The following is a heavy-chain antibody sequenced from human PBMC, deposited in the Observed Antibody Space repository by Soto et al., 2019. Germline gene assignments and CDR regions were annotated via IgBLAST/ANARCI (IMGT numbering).Heavy chain of an antibody. J-gene: IGHJ4*02. CDR3: ARGYYGSGSGGYYFDY. CDR2: IHYSGST. CDR1: GGSVSSGSHY. Sequence: QVQLQESGPGLVKPSETLSLTCSVSGGSVSSGSHYWSWIRQPPGKVLEWIAYIHYSGSTSYNPCLKGRCIISVDTSKNPFSLKLSSVTAAYTAMYYCARGYYGSGSGGYYFDYWGQGTLVTVSS. V-gene: IGHV4-61*01. D-gene: IGHD3-10*01.